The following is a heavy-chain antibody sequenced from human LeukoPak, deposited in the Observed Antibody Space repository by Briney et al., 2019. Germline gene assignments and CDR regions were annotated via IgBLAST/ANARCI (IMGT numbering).Heavy chain of an antibody. Sequence: GSLRLSCAAYGFIFRNYWMNWVRQAPGKGLEWIGEINHSGSTNYNPSLKSRVTISVDTSKNQFSLKLSSVTAADTAVYYCATRVAGGIAANYWGQGTLVTVSS. CDR1: GFIFRNYW. CDR3: ATRVAGGIAANY. V-gene: IGHV4-34*08. CDR2: INHSGST. D-gene: IGHD6-13*01. J-gene: IGHJ4*02.